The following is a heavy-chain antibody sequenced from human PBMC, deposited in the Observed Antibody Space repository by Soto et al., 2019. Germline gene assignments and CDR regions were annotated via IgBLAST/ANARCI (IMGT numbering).Heavy chain of an antibody. CDR2: IYYSGST. V-gene: IGHV4-59*01. Sequence: LETLSLTCTVSGGSISSYYWSWIRQPPGKGLEWIGYIYYSGSTSYSPSLKSRIIISLDTSKNQFSLKVSSVTAADAAVYFCARDFAYFDSWGQGTLVTVSS. J-gene: IGHJ4*02. CDR3: ARDFAYFDS. CDR1: GGSISSYY. D-gene: IGHD3-3*01.